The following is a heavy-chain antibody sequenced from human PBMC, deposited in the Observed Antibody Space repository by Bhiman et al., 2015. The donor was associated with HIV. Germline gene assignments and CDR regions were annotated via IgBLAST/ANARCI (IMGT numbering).Heavy chain of an antibody. Sequence: QVQLGESGGRVVQPGRSLRLSCAASGFSFSSYGMHWVRQAPGKGLEWVASIYFDGSKIYYADSIKGRFTISRDNSKSTLYLQMDSLGAEDTGVYYCAKQRMYYDSSFHSWGQGTLVSVSS. CDR2: IYFDGSKI. CDR3: AKQRMYYDSSFHS. D-gene: IGHD3-22*01. J-gene: IGHJ4*02. V-gene: IGHV3-33*06. CDR1: GFSFSSYG.